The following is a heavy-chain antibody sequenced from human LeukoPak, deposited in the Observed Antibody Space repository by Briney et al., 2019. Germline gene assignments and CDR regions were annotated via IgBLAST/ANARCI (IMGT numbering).Heavy chain of an antibody. V-gene: IGHV3-21*04. CDR3: AKSHYSSRTWYFDY. D-gene: IGHD6-19*01. CDR2: ISSSSSYI. CDR1: GFTFSSYS. J-gene: IGHJ4*02. Sequence: PGGSLRLSCAASGFTFSSYSMNWVRQAPGKGLEWVSSISSSSSYIYYADSVKGRFTISRDNAKNSLYLQMNSLRAEDTAVYYCAKSHYSSRTWYFDYWGQGTLVTVSS.